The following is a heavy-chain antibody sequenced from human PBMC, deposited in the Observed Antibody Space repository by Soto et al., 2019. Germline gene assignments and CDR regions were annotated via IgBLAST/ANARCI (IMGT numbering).Heavy chain of an antibody. J-gene: IGHJ4*02. Sequence: SETLSLTCAVYSGSFSGYYWTWIRQPPGTGLERIGSIYYSGSTYYNPSLKSRVTISVDTSKNQFSLKLSPVTAADTAVYYCARRGSGSYSDYWVQGTLVTVSS. CDR1: SGSFSGYY. CDR2: IYYSGST. D-gene: IGHD3-10*01. CDR3: ARRGSGSYSDY. V-gene: IGHV4-34*01.